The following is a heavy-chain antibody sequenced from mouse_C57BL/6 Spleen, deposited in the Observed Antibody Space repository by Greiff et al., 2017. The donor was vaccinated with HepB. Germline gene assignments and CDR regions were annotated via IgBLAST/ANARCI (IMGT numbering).Heavy chain of an antibody. D-gene: IGHD2-5*01. CDR1: GFTFSSYA. CDR3: ARDQDYYSTWDY. V-gene: IGHV5-4*01. J-gene: IGHJ2*01. Sequence: EVMLVESGGGLVKPGGSLKLSCAASGFTFSSYAMSWVRQTPEKRLEWVATISDGGSYTYYPDNVKGRFTISRDKAKNNLYLQMSHLKSEDTAMYYCARDQDYYSTWDYWGQGTTLTVSS. CDR2: ISDGGSYT.